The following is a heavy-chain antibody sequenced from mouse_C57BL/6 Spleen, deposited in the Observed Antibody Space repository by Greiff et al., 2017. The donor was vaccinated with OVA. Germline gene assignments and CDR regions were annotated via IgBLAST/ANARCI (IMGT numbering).Heavy chain of an antibody. D-gene: IGHD1-1*01. CDR2: IDPETGGT. CDR3: TRGVVAYYYAMDY. Sequence: VQLQQSGAELVRPGASVTLSCKASGYTFTDYEMHWVKQTPVHGLEWIGAIDPETGGTAYNQKFKGKAILTAGKSSSTAYMELRSLTSEDSAVYYCTRGVVAYYYAMDYWGQGTSVTVSS. J-gene: IGHJ4*01. CDR1: GYTFTDYE. V-gene: IGHV1-15*01.